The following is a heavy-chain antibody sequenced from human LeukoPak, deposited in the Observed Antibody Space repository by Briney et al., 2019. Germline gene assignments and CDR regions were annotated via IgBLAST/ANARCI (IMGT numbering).Heavy chain of an antibody. CDR3: ARVRNLVVPAAIGYYYYYYMDV. V-gene: IGHV3-23*01. CDR1: GFTFSTYA. D-gene: IGHD2-2*01. CDR2: ISGSGSST. J-gene: IGHJ6*03. Sequence: VGSLRLSCAASGFTFSTYAMSWVRQAPGKGLEWVSVISGSGSSTYYADSVKGRFTISRDNSKNTLYLQMNSLRAEDTAVYYCARVRNLVVPAAIGYYYYYYMDVWGKGTTVTVSS.